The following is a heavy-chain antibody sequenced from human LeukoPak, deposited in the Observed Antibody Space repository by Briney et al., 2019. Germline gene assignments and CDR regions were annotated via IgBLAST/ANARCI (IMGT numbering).Heavy chain of an antibody. J-gene: IGHJ6*02. CDR2: IKQDGSEQ. V-gene: IGHV3-7*01. D-gene: IGHD3-10*01. Sequence: PGGSLRLSCAASGFTFSIYWMNWVRQAPGKGLEWVGNIKQDGSEQYYGESVKGRFTISRDNARNSLYLQMSSLRAEDTAVYYCARDYFASGAMDVWGLGTTATVSS. CDR1: GFTFSIYW. CDR3: ARDYFASGAMDV.